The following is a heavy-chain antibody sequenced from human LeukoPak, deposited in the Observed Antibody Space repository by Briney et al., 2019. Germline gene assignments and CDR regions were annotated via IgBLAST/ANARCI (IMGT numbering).Heavy chain of an antibody. CDR1: GFTFSSYS. J-gene: IGHJ6*02. Sequence: GGSLRLSCAASGFTFSSYSMNWVRQAPGKGLEWVSSISSSSSYIYYADSVKGRFTISRDNAKNSLYLQMNSLRAEDTAVYYCARVMVVVPAATTYYYYYGMDVWGQGTTVTVSS. CDR2: ISSSSSYI. D-gene: IGHD2-2*01. V-gene: IGHV3-21*01. CDR3: ARVMVVVPAATTYYYYYGMDV.